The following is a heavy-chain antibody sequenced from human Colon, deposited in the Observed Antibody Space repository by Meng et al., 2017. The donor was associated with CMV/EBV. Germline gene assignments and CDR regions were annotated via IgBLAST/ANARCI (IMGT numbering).Heavy chain of an antibody. V-gene: IGHV1-8*03. J-gene: IGHJ6*02. D-gene: IGHD3-22*01. Sequence: ASVKVSCKASGYTFTSYDINWVRQATGQGLEWMGWMNPNSGNTGYAQKFQGRVTITRNTSISTAYMELSSLRSEDTAVYYCARGRTYYYDSSPGADYGMDVWGQGTTVTVSS. CDR3: ARGRTYYYDSSPGADYGMDV. CDR1: GYTFTSYD. CDR2: MNPNSGNT.